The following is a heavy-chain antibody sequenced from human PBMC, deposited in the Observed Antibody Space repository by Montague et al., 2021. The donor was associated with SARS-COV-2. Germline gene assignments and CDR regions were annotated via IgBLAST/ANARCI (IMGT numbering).Heavy chain of an antibody. Sequence: SLRLSCAASGFTFSSYALTWVRQAPGKGLEWVSALSNSGGRTYYADSVKGRFTISRDNSKNTLYLQMNSLRDEDTAIYYCAKSGVVINPYYYYGMDVWGQGTTVTVSS. CDR1: GFTFSSYA. CDR3: AKSGVVINPYYYYGMDV. V-gene: IGHV3-23*01. CDR2: LSNSGGRT. J-gene: IGHJ6*02. D-gene: IGHD3-22*01.